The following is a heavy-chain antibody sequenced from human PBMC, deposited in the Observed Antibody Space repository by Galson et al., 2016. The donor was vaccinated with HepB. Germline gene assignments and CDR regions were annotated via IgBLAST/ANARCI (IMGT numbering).Heavy chain of an antibody. J-gene: IGHJ4*02. CDR3: AREDVWGSYRLYYFDY. CDR1: GYTFPNYY. CDR2: INPGVVYT. D-gene: IGHD3-16*02. V-gene: IGHV1-46*01. Sequence: SVKVSCKASGYTFPNYYIHWVRQAPGQGLEWMGIINPGVVYTNYAQKFQGRVTMTRDTSTSTVYMELSSLISDDTAVYYCAREDVWGSYRLYYFDYWGQGTLVTVSS.